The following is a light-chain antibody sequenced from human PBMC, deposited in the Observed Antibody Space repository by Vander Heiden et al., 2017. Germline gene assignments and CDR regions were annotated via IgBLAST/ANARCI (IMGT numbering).Light chain of an antibody. CDR1: HIGSKS. J-gene: IGLJ7*01. CDR3: QVWDTTADQGV. CDR2: HDS. Sequence: SYVLTQPPSAAVAPGPPARIPCGGNHIGSKSVHWYQQKPGRAPVVVVNHDSDRPSGIPARFSGPNSGNTATLTISRVEAGDEADYYCQVWDTTADQGVFGGGTQLTVL. V-gene: IGLV3-21*02.